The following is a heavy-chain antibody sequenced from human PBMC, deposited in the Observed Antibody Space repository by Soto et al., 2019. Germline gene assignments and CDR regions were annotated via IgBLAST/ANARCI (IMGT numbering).Heavy chain of an antibody. CDR1: GFTFSSYG. V-gene: IGHV3-33*01. Sequence: GGSLRLSCAASGFTFSSYGMHWVRQAPGKGLEWVAVIWYDGSNKYYADSVKGRFTISRDNSKNTLYLQMNSLRAEDTAVYYCARDGGYSYGLTYYYYGMDVWGQGTTVTVSS. CDR2: IWYDGSNK. CDR3: ARDGGYSYGLTYYYYGMDV. D-gene: IGHD5-18*01. J-gene: IGHJ6*02.